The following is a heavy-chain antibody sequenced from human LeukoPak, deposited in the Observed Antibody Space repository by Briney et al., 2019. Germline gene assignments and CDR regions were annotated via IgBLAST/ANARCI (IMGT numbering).Heavy chain of an antibody. D-gene: IGHD5-12*01. J-gene: IGHJ4*02. CDR2: INPNSGGT. Sequence: ASVKVSCKASGYTFTGYYMHWVRQAPGQGLEWMGWINPNSGGTNYAQKFRGRVTLSRDTSTAYMELHGLTYDDTAGYYCAARGRKSGYGYWGQGTQVTVSS. CDR3: AARGRKSGYGY. CDR1: GYTFTGYY. V-gene: IGHV1-2*02.